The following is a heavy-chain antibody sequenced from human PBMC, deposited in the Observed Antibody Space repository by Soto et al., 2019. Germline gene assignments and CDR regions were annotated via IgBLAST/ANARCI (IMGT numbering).Heavy chain of an antibody. J-gene: IGHJ5*02. CDR3: AIFSSGSKFDP. D-gene: IGHD6-19*01. CDR2: IIPILGIA. CDR1: GGTLSSHT. V-gene: IGHV1-69*02. Sequence: GASVKVSCKASGGTLSSHTISWVRQAPGQGLEWMGRIIPILGIANYAQKFQGRVTITADKSTSTAYMELSSLRSEDTAVYYCAIFSSGSKFDPWGQGTLVTVSS.